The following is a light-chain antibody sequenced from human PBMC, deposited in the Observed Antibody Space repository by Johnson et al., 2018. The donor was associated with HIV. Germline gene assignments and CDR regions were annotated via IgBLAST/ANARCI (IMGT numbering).Light chain of an antibody. J-gene: IGLJ1*01. CDR3: GTWDSSLSAGV. CDR1: SSNIGNNY. CDR2: DNN. Sequence: QSVLTQPPSVSAAPGQKVTISCSGSSSNIGNNYVSWYQQVPGAAPKLLIYDNNRRPSGIPDRFSGSKSATSATLGITGLQTGDEADYYCGTWDSSLSAGVFGTLTKVTVL. V-gene: IGLV1-51*01.